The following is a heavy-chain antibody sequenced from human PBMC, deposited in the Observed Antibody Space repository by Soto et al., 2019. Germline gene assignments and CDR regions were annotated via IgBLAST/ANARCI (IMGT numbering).Heavy chain of an antibody. D-gene: IGHD3-3*01. CDR2: ISGSGGST. CDR3: AKDRGFWSGFGFKPDAFDI. CDR1: GFTFSSYA. V-gene: IGHV3-23*01. J-gene: IGHJ3*02. Sequence: PGGSLRLSCAASGFTFSSYAMSWVRQAPGKGLEWVSAISGSGGSTYYADSVEGRFTISRDNSKNTLYLQMNSLRAEDTAVYYCAKDRGFWSGFGFKPDAFDIWGQGTMVTVSS.